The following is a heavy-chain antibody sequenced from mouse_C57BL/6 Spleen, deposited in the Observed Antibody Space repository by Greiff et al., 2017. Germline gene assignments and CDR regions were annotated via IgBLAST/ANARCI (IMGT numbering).Heavy chain of an antibody. V-gene: IGHV1-18*01. CDR1: GYTFTDYN. Sequence: VQLQQSGPELVKPGASVKIPCKASGYTFTDYNMDWVKQSHGKSLEWIGDINPNNGGTIYNQKFKGKATLTVDKSSSTAYMELRSLTSEDTAVYYCARRGYYYGRSYVGYVDVWGTGTTVTVSS. CDR3: ARRGYYYGRSYVGYVDV. J-gene: IGHJ1*03. CDR2: INPNNGGT. D-gene: IGHD1-1*01.